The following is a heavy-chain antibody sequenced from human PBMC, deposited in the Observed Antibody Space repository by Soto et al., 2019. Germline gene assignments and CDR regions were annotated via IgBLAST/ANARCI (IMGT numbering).Heavy chain of an antibody. CDR2: IIPIFGTA. CDR1: GGTFSSYA. V-gene: IGHV1-69*13. Sequence: SVKVSCKASGGTFSSYAISWVRQAPGQGLEWMGGIIPIFGTANYAQKFQGRVTITADESTSTAYMELSSLRSEDTAVYYCASCHGGSCLARLDYWGQGTLVTVSS. J-gene: IGHJ4*02. D-gene: IGHD2-15*01. CDR3: ASCHGGSCLARLDY.